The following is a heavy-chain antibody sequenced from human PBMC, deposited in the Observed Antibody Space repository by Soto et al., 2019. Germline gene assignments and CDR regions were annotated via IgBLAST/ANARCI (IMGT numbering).Heavy chain of an antibody. CDR3: ARDLWLTRVDYYSMDV. J-gene: IGHJ6*02. V-gene: IGHV4-61*01. CDR2: IYYSGST. Sequence: PSETLSLTCTVSGGSVSSGSYYWSWIRQPPGKGLEWIGYIYYSGSTNYNPSLKSRVTISVDTSKNQFSLKLSSVTAADTAVYYCARDLWLTRVDYYSMDVWGQGTTVTVSS. D-gene: IGHD3-10*01. CDR1: GGSVSSGSYY.